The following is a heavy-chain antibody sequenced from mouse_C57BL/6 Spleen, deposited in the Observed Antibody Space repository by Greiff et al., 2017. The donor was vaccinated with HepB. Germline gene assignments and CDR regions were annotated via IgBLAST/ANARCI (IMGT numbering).Heavy chain of an antibody. CDR2: IYPNSGGT. V-gene: IGHV1-72*01. Sequence: QVQLKQPGAELVKPGASVKLSCKASGYTFTSYWMHWVKQRPGRGLEWIGRIYPNSGGTKYNEKFKSKATLTVDKPSSTAYMQLSSLTSEDSAVYDCARWPTTVVRYFDYWGQGTTLTVSS. CDR3: ARWPTTVVRYFDY. D-gene: IGHD1-1*01. J-gene: IGHJ2*01. CDR1: GYTFTSYW.